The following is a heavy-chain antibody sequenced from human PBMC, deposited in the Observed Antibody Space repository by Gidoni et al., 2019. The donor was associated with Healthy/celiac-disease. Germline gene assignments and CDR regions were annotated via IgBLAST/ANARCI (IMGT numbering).Heavy chain of an antibody. V-gene: IGHV3-21*01. CDR3: ARGIGGTSDAFDI. D-gene: IGHD3-16*01. CDR1: GFTFRSYS. CDR2: ISSSSSYI. Sequence: EVQLVESGGGLVKPGGSLRLSCAASGFTFRSYSMNWVRQAPGKGLEWVSSISSSSSYIYYADSVKGRFTISRDNAKNSLYLQMNSLRAEDTAVYYCARGIGGTSDAFDIWGQGTMVTVSS. J-gene: IGHJ3*02.